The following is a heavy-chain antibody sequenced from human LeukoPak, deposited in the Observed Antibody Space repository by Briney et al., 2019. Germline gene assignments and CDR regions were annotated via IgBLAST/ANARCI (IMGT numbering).Heavy chain of an antibody. CDR3: ASHYYYGAGSYYNRWFDP. CDR2: MDYTGSA. CDR1: GGSISSYY. V-gene: IGHV4-59*04. J-gene: IGHJ5*02. D-gene: IGHD3-10*01. Sequence: KPSETLSLTCTVSGGSISSYYWSWIRQPPGKGLECIGTMDYTGSAYYNPSLKSRVTISVDTSKNQFSLKLSSVTAADTALYYCASHYYYGAGSYYNRWFDPWGQGTLVTVSS.